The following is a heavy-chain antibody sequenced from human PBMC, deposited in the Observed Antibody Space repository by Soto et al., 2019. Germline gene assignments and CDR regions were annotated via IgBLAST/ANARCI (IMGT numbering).Heavy chain of an antibody. CDR2: INHSGST. J-gene: IGHJ3*02. D-gene: IGHD7-27*01. CDR1: GGSFSGYY. Sequence: SETLSLTCAVYGGSFSGYYWSWIRQPPGKGLEWIGEINHSGSTNYNPSLKSRVTISVDTSKNQFSLKLSSVTAADTAVYYCARRRTGDDAFDIWGQGTTVTVSS. V-gene: IGHV4-34*01. CDR3: ARRRTGDDAFDI.